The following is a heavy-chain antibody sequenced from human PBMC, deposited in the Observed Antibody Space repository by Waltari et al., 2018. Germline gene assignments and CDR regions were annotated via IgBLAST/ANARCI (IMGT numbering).Heavy chain of an antibody. V-gene: IGHV3-23*01. D-gene: IGHD6-19*01. CDR1: GFTFSSYA. Sequence: VHGGGSLRLSCAASGFTFSSYAMSWVRQAPGKGLEWVSSISNSGGGTYYTDSVKGRFTISRDNSKNTLHLQMNSLRADDTAVYFCAEGGGSDFFDYWGQGTLVTVSS. CDR2: ISNSGGGT. CDR3: AEGGGSDFFDY. J-gene: IGHJ4*02.